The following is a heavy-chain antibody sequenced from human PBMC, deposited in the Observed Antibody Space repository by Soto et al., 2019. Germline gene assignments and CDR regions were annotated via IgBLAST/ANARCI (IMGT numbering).Heavy chain of an antibody. CDR2: IYYSDST. Sequence: SETLSLTCTVSGGSISSYYWSWIRLPPGKGLEYIGYIYYSDSTNYNPSLESRVSISVDTSKNQFSLKLSSVTAADTAVYYCARHGMAAVTQWGRGTLVTVSS. CDR3: ARHGMAAVTQ. D-gene: IGHD4-4*01. J-gene: IGHJ4*02. CDR1: GGSISSYY. V-gene: IGHV4-59*08.